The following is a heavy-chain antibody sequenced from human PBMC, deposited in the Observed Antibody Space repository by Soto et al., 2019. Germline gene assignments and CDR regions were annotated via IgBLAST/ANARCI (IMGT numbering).Heavy chain of an antibody. Sequence: PSETLSLTCTVSGGSISSYYWSWIRQPPGKGLEWIGYIYYSGSTNYNPSLKSRVTISVDTSKNQFSLKLSSVTAADTAVYYCARDHCSGGSCYSDYWGQGTPVTVSS. J-gene: IGHJ4*02. D-gene: IGHD2-15*01. CDR1: GGSISSYY. V-gene: IGHV4-59*01. CDR3: ARDHCSGGSCYSDY. CDR2: IYYSGST.